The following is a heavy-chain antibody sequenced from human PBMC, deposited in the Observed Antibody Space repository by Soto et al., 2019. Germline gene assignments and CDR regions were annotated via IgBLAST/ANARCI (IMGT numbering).Heavy chain of an antibody. CDR2: IYYSGST. D-gene: IGHD2-2*01. V-gene: IGHV4-39*01. CDR1: GGSITTSSYY. CDR3: ASPSCSSTSCYYFDY. J-gene: IGHJ4*02. Sequence: PSETLSLTCTVSGGSITTSSYYWGWIRQPPGMGVEWIGNIYYSGSTYYNPSLKSRVTISVDTSKNQFSLKLSSVTAADTAVYYCASPSCSSTSCYYFDYWGQGTLVTASS.